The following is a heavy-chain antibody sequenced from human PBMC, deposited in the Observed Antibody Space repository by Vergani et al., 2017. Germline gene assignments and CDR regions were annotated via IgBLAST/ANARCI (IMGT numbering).Heavy chain of an antibody. CDR1: GFTFSSYA. V-gene: IGHV3-23*01. CDR2: ISGSGGST. D-gene: IGHD1-26*01. J-gene: IGHJ4*02. Sequence: EVQLLESGGGLVQPGGSLRLSCAASGFTFSSYAMSWVRQAPGKGLEWVSAISGSGGSTYYADSVKGRFTISRDNSKNTLYLQMNSLRAEDTAVYYCATVLVGATTFDYWGQGTLVTVSS. CDR3: ATVLVGATTFDY.